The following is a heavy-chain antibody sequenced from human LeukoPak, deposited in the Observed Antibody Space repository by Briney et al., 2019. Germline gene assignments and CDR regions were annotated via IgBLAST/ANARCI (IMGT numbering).Heavy chain of an antibody. V-gene: IGHV4-34*01. CDR2: INHSGST. J-gene: IGHJ4*02. CDR1: GGSFSGYY. D-gene: IGHD6-19*01. Sequence: PSETLSLTCAVYGGSFSGYYWSWIRQPPGKGLEWIGEINHSGSTNYNPYLKSRVSISVETSKNNFPLQLSSMTAAETRVDFFWSLSSIAVAGRGDYWGQGTLVTVSS. CDR3: WSLSSIAVAGRGDY.